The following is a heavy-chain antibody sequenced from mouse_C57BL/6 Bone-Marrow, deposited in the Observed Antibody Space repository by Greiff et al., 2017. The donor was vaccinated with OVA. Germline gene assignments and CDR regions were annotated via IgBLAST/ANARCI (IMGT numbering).Heavy chain of an antibody. CDR3: ARSGYEYDGGDVGV. Sequence: QVQLQQPGAELVKPGASVKMSCKASGYTFTSYWITWVKQRPGQGLEWIGDIYPGSGSTNYNEKFKSKATLTVDTSSSTAYMQLSSLTSEGSAGYYCARSGYEYDGGDVGVWGTGATVTVSS. CDR2: IYPGSGST. CDR1: GYTFTSYW. V-gene: IGHV1-55*01. D-gene: IGHD2-4*01. J-gene: IGHJ1*03.